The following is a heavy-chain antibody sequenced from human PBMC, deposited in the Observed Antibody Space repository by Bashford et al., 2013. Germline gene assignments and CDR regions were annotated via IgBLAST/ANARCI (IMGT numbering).Heavy chain of an antibody. CDR2: IIPIFGTA. Sequence: SVKVSCKASGGTFSSYAISWVRQAPGQGLEWMGGIIPIFGTANYAQKFQGRVTITADESTSTAYMELSSLRSEDTAVYYCAREELRGGYWIMEAFDIWGQGTIGRPSPQ. CDR3: AREELRGGYWIMEAFDI. J-gene: IGHJ3*02. V-gene: IGHV1-69*13. CDR1: GGTFSSYA. D-gene: IGHD3-22*01.